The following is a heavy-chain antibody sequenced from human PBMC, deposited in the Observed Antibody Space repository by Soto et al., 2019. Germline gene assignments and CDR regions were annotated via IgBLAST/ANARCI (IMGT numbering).Heavy chain of an antibody. CDR2: IKSKTDGGTA. J-gene: IGHJ4*02. CDR3: TTDSYSTKIVARFDY. Sequence: GGSLRLSCAASGFTFSNAWINWVRQAPGKGLEWVGRIKSKTDGGTADFAAPVKGRFAISRDDSKNTVYLQMNSLKTEDTAVYYCTTDSYSTKIVARFDYGGQGTLVPVSS. V-gene: IGHV3-15*07. D-gene: IGHD2-2*01. CDR1: GFTFSNAW.